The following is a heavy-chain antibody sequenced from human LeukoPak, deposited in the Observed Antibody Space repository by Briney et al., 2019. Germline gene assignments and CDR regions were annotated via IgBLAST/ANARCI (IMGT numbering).Heavy chain of an antibody. V-gene: IGHV3-7*01. CDR3: AREYHYDSSGYYYLTYYFDY. D-gene: IGHD3-22*01. CDR1: GFTFSSYW. CDR2: IKQDGSEK. Sequence: GGSLRLSCAASGFTFSSYWMSWVRQAPGKGLEWVANIKQDGSEKYYVDSVKGRFTISRDNAKNSLYLQMNSLRAEDTAVYYCAREYHYDSSGYYYLTYYFDYWGQGTLVTVSS. J-gene: IGHJ4*02.